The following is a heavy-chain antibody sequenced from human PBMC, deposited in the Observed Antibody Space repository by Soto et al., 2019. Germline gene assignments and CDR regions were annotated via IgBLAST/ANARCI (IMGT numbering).Heavy chain of an antibody. Sequence: LPPVGAGLLKPSGTLSLNRAFYGGSFNGYYLSLIRPPPGKGPEWVGEINHSGSTNYNPSLKSRVTISVDTSKNQFSLKLSSVTAADTAVYYCARGIVVVPAAKNYYFDYWGQGTLVTVSS. CDR3: ARGIVVVPAAKNYYFDY. CDR1: GGSFNGYY. V-gene: IGHV4-34*01. D-gene: IGHD2-2*01. CDR2: INHSGST. J-gene: IGHJ4*02.